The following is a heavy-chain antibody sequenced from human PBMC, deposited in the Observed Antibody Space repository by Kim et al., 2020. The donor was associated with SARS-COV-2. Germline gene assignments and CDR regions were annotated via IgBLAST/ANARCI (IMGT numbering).Heavy chain of an antibody. CDR3: ARELLWFGELLYYYGMDV. V-gene: IGHV1-18*01. J-gene: IGHJ6*02. CDR2: ISAYNGNT. CDR1: GYTFTSYG. Sequence: ASVKVSCKASGYTFTSYGISWVRQAPGQGLEWMGWISAYNGNTNYAQKLQGRVTMTTDTSTSTAYMELRSLRSDDTAVYYCARELLWFGELLYYYGMDVWGQGTTVTVSS. D-gene: IGHD3-10*01.